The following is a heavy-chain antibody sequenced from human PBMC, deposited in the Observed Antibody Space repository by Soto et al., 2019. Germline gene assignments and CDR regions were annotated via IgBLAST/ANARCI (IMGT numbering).Heavy chain of an antibody. CDR1: GYTFTSYD. CDR3: ARGQYYSYYDFWSGYYGMDV. Sequence: QVQLVQSGAEVKKPGASVKVSCKASGYTFTSYDINWVRQATGQGLEWMGWMNPNSGNTGYAQKFQGRVTMTRNTSISTAYMELSSLRSEDTAVYYCARGQYYSYYDFWSGYYGMDVWGQGTTVTVSS. J-gene: IGHJ6*02. V-gene: IGHV1-8*01. CDR2: MNPNSGNT. D-gene: IGHD3-3*01.